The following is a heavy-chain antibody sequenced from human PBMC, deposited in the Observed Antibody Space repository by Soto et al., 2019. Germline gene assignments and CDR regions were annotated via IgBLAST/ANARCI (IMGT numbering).Heavy chain of an antibody. D-gene: IGHD1-1*01. CDR3: ARASRYYWNYIMY. CDR2: VSAYNGNT. V-gene: IGHV1-18*01. CDR1: GYTFSNEA. J-gene: IGHJ4*02. Sequence: QVQLVQSGAEVKKPGTSLKVSCKASGYTFSNEAITWVRQAPGQGLEWMGWVSAYNGNTNYAQKFKCRVTMTTDTSTSTAYMELRSLRYDDTAVYFCARASRYYWNYIMYWGQGTAVNVSS.